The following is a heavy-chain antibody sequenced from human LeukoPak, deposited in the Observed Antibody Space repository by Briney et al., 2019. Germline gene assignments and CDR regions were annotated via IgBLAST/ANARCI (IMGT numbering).Heavy chain of an antibody. Sequence: ASVKVSCKASGYTFTNYYMHWVRQAPGQGLEWMGIINPSEGSTNYAQKFQGRVTMTRDMSTSTVYMELSSLRSEDTAVYYCARGGRSSSSYYYYMDVWGKGTTVTISS. J-gene: IGHJ6*03. CDR2: INPSEGST. V-gene: IGHV1-46*01. CDR1: GYTFTNYY. CDR3: ARGGRSSSSYYYYMDV. D-gene: IGHD6-13*01.